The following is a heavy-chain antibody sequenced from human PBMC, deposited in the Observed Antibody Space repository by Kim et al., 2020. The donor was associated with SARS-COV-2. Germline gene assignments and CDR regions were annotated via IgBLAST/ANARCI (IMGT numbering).Heavy chain of an antibody. D-gene: IGHD3-22*01. CDR3: ARAPGAAMVVVEYY. CDR2: ISYDGSNK. J-gene: IGHJ4*02. Sequence: GGSLRLSCAASGFTFSSYAMHWVRQAPGKGLEWVAVISYDGSNKYYADSVKGRFTISRDNSKNTLYLQMNSLRAEDTAVYYCARAPGAAMVVVEYYWGQG. CDR1: GFTFSSYA. V-gene: IGHV3-30-3*01.